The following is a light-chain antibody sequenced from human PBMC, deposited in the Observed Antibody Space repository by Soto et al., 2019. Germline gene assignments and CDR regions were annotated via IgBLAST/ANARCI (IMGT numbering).Light chain of an antibody. CDR2: DAS. CDR3: QQYNSYPWT. CDR1: QTISGW. Sequence: DIQMTQSPSTLSASLGDTVTITCRASQTISGWLAWYQQRPGKAPNLLIFDASTLESGVPSRFSGSGSGTTFTLTISSLQSDDFATYYCQQYNSYPWTFGQGTKVDIK. J-gene: IGKJ1*01. V-gene: IGKV1-5*01.